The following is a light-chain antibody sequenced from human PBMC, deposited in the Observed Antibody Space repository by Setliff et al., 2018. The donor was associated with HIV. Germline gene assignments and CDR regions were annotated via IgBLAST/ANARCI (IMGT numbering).Light chain of an antibody. CDR1: SSDVGGYSH. CDR3: SSYAITNTLP. J-gene: IGLJ1*01. V-gene: IGLV2-14*01. CDR2: EVR. Sequence: QSALTQPASVSGSPGQSITISCTGTSSDVGGYSHVSWYQQHPGKAPKLIIYEVRSRPSGVSNRFSGSKSGNTASLTIPGLQAEDEADYYCSSYAITNTLPFGTGTKVTVL.